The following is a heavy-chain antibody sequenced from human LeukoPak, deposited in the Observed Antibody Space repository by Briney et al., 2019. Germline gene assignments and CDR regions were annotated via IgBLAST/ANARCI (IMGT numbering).Heavy chain of an antibody. D-gene: IGHD5-12*01. Sequence: GASVKVSCTASGYPFISYPITWVRQVPGQGLEWMGWISNYNGNTKSARKFQGRVTMTTDTSTNTAYMELRSLTSDDTAMYYCARVRDSGYDESDYWGQGTLVTVSS. CDR1: GYPFISYP. CDR3: ARVRDSGYDESDY. J-gene: IGHJ4*02. V-gene: IGHV1-18*04. CDR2: ISNYNGNT.